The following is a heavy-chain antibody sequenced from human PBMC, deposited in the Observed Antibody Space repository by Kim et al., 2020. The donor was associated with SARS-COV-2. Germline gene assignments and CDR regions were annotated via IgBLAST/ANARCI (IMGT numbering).Heavy chain of an antibody. CDR3: ARQRGGSPHPLDRYYYGMAA. Sequence: GESLKISCKGSGYSFTSYWIGWVRQMPGKGLEWMGTIYTGDSDTRYSPSFQGQVTTSADKSISTAYLQWSSRKASYTAMYYCARQRGGSPHPLDRYYYGMAALGQGTTVSVSS. V-gene: IGHV5-51*01. CDR1: GYSFTSYW. CDR2: IYTGDSDT. J-gene: IGHJ6*02. D-gene: IGHD2-15*01.